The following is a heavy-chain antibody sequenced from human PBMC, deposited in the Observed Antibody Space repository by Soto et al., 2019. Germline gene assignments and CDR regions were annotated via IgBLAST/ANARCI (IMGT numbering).Heavy chain of an antibody. CDR1: GFTFSSYG. V-gene: IGHV3-33*01. CDR3: ATDPTSQGRIQLWYDY. J-gene: IGHJ4*02. D-gene: IGHD5-18*01. CDR2: IWYDGSNK. Sequence: QVQLVESGGGVVQPGRSLRLSCAASGFTFSSYGMHWVRQAPGEGLEWVAVIWYDGSNKYYADSVKGRFTISRDNSKNTLYLRMNSLRAEDTAVYYCATDPTSQGRIQLWYDYWGQGTLVTVSS.